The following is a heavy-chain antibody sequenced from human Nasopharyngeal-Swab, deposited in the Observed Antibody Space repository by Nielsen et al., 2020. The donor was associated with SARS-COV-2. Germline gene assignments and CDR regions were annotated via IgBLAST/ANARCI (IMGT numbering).Heavy chain of an antibody. CDR1: GFTLRNYD. CDR3: ARKNYFDY. J-gene: IGHJ4*02. V-gene: IGHV3-7*01. Sequence: GGSLRLSCVGSGFTLRNYDMGWVRQAPGKGLEWVANIKQDGSEKYYVDSVKGRFTISRDNAKNSLYLQMNSLRAEDTAVYYCARKNYFDYWGQGTLVTVSS. CDR2: IKQDGSEK.